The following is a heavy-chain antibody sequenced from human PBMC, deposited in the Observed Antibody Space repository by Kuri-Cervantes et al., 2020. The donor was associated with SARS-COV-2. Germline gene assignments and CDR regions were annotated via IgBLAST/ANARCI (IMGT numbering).Heavy chain of an antibody. CDR3: AKDIGRDPPYYCGVDV. CDR1: GFTFDDYA. CDR2: INWNSGYR. Sequence: SLKISCAASGFTFDDYAMHRVRQAPGKGLEWVSGINWNSGYRGYADSVKGRFTISRDNAKDSLYLQMNSLRAEDTALYYCAKDIGRDPPYYCGVDVWGQGTTVTVSS. V-gene: IGHV3-9*01. J-gene: IGHJ6*02. D-gene: IGHD3-16*01.